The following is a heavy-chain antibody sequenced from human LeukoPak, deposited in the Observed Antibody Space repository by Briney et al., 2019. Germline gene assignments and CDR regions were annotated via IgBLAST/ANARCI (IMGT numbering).Heavy chain of an antibody. J-gene: IGHJ4*02. CDR1: GGSFSGYY. CDR2: INHSGST. CDR3: ARASYGGYYFDY. D-gene: IGHD5-18*01. V-gene: IGHV4-34*01. Sequence: LSLTCAVYGGSFSGYYWSWIRQPPGKGLEWIGEINHSGSTNYNPSLKSRVTISVDASKNQFSLKLSSVTAADTAVYYCARASYGGYYFDYWGQGTLVTVSS.